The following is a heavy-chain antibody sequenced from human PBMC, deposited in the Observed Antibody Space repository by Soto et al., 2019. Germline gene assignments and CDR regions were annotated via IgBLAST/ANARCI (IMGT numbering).Heavy chain of an antibody. Sequence: GGSLRLSCAASGFTFSSYAMSWVRQAPGKGLEWVSAISGSGGSTYYADSVKGRFTISRDNSKNTLYLQMNSLRAGDTAVYYCAKDLRYCSGGSCYDGDAFDIWGQGTMVTVSS. CDR3: AKDLRYCSGGSCYDGDAFDI. J-gene: IGHJ3*02. CDR1: GFTFSSYA. D-gene: IGHD2-15*01. CDR2: ISGSGGST. V-gene: IGHV3-23*01.